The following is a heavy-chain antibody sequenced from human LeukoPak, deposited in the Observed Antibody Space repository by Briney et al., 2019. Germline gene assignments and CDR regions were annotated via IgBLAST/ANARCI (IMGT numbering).Heavy chain of an antibody. Sequence: GGSLRLSCAASGFTFSSNYMSWVRQAPGKGLEWVSVIYSGGSTYYADSVKGRFTISGDNSKNTLYLQMNSLRAEDTAVYYCARHDYGDYLDAFDIWGQGTMVTVSS. D-gene: IGHD4-17*01. CDR1: GFTFSSNY. CDR3: ARHDYGDYLDAFDI. J-gene: IGHJ3*02. V-gene: IGHV3-53*01. CDR2: IYSGGST.